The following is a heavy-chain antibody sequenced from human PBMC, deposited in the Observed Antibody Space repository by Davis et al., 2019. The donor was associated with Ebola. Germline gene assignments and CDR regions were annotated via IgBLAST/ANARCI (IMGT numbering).Heavy chain of an antibody. V-gene: IGHV3-23*01. CDR1: GFTFRYYS. Sequence: PGESLKISCAASGFTFRYYSMNWVRQAPGKGLEWLSAISGSADDTYYADSVKGRFTISRDNSKNTLYLQMNSLRAEDTAVYYCAKRPLGYCSGASCYSALDVWGQGTTVTVSS. D-gene: IGHD2-15*01. CDR3: AKRPLGYCSGASCYSALDV. CDR2: ISGSADDT. J-gene: IGHJ6*02.